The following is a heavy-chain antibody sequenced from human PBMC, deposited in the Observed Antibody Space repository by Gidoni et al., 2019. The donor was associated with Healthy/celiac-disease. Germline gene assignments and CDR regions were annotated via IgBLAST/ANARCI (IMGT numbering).Heavy chain of an antibody. Sequence: QVQLVESGGGLVKPGGSLRLSLEASVFTSSDYYMSWIRQAPGKGLEWVSYISSSGSTIYYADSVKGRFTISRDNAKNSLYLQMNSLRAEDTAVYYCARITYYYDSSGYYYLYYFDYWGQGTLVTVSS. CDR2: ISSSGSTI. CDR3: ARITYYYDSSGYYYLYYFDY. CDR1: VFTSSDYY. D-gene: IGHD3-22*01. J-gene: IGHJ4*02. V-gene: IGHV3-11*01.